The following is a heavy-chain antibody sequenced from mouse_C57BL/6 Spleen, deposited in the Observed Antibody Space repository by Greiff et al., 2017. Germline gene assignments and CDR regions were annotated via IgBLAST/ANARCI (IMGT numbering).Heavy chain of an antibody. CDR2: IYPRSGNT. D-gene: IGHD2-4*01. V-gene: IGHV1-81*01. CDR1: GYTFTSYG. CDR3: ARGDYDVRYAMGC. J-gene: IGHJ4*01. Sequence: QVHVKQSGAELARPGASVKLSCKASGYTFTSYGISWVKQRTGQGLEWIGEIYPRSGNTYYNEKFKGQATLTADKSSSTAYMELRSLTSEDSAVYFCARGDYDVRYAMGCWGQGTSVTVSS.